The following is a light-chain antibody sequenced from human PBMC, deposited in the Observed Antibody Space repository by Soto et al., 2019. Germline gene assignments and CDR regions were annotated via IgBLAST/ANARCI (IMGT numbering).Light chain of an antibody. CDR2: GAS. J-gene: IGKJ1*01. V-gene: IGKV3-20*01. CDR3: QQYGSSPGT. Sequence: EISLTQSPGTLSLSPGEKATLSCRASQSVSSSYLAWYQQKPGQAPRLLIYGASSRATGIPDRFSGSGSGTDFTLTISRMEPEHFAVYYCQQYGSSPGTFGQGTKVDIK. CDR1: QSVSSSY.